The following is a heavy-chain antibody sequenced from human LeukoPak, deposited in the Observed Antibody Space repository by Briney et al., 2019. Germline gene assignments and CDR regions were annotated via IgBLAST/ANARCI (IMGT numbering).Heavy chain of an antibody. D-gene: IGHD1-1*01. CDR2: ISTYNGKT. Sequence: ASVTVSCNTSGYSFTSYGITWVRQAPGQGLEWMGWISTYNGKTNYAQKSQGRVTLTTDTSTSTAYMEVTSLRSDDTAVYYCARGVPVERRFDYWGQGTLVTVSS. J-gene: IGHJ4*02. CDR1: GYSFTSYG. CDR3: ARGVPVERRFDY. V-gene: IGHV1-18*01.